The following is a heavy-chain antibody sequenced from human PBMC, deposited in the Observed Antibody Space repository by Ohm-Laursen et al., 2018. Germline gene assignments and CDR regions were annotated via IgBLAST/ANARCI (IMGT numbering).Heavy chain of an antibody. CDR3: AKATPYNNYESRYFDF. CDR1: GGSISSGGYY. Sequence: SETLSLTCTVSGGSISSGGYYWSWIRQHPGKGLEWIGYIYYSGSNNYNPSLKSRVTISVDTSKKQVSLKLTSVTAADTAVYYCAKATPYNNYESRYFDFWGQGTLVTVSS. D-gene: IGHD4-11*01. CDR2: IYYSGSN. J-gene: IGHJ4*02. V-gene: IGHV4-61*08.